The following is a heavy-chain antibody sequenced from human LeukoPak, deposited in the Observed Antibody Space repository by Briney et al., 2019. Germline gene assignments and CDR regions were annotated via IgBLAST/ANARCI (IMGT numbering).Heavy chain of an antibody. V-gene: IGHV3-30*02. J-gene: IGHJ3*02. CDR3: AGLPLGAFDI. Sequence: GGSLRLSCAASGFTFSSYDMHWVRQAPGRGLEWVAFIRYDGSNKYYADTVKGRFTISRDNSKNTLYLQMNSLRAEDTAVYYCAGLPLGAFDIWGQGTMVTVSS. D-gene: IGHD2-15*01. CDR2: IRYDGSNK. CDR1: GFTFSSYD.